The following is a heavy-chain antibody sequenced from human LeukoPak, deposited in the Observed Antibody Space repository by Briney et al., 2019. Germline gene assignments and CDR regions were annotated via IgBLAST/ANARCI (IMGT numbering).Heavy chain of an antibody. CDR3: ARSPDILTGENFDY. V-gene: IGHV1-2*02. CDR2: INLNSGGT. J-gene: IGHJ4*02. D-gene: IGHD3-9*01. CDR1: GYTFTSYG. Sequence: ASVKVSCKASGYTFTSYGINWVRQAPGQGLEWMGWINLNSGGTNYAQKFQDRVTMTRDTSISTAYMELSRLRFDDTAVYYCARSPDILTGENFDYWGQGTLVTVSS.